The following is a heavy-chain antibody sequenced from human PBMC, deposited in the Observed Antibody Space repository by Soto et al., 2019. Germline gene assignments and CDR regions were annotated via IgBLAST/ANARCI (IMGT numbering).Heavy chain of an antibody. J-gene: IGHJ6*02. CDR2: LYYTGTT. Sequence: QVQLQESGPGLVKPSETLSLTCTVSGDSVSSGSYYWTWIRQPPGKGLEWIGYLYYTGTTYYNPSLKRRVTMSLDTSSNQFSLRLSYVTAADTAVYCCARTFCSTTSCQAHGMDVWGQGTSVTVSS. CDR3: ARTFCSTTSCQAHGMDV. D-gene: IGHD2-2*01. CDR1: GDSVSSGSYY. V-gene: IGHV4-61*01.